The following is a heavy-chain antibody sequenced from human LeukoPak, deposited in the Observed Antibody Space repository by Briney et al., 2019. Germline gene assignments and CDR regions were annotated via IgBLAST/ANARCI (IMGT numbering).Heavy chain of an antibody. CDR3: ARVFSNPTGNDY. Sequence: LSLTCIVYGGSFSGYSWSWIRQPPGKGLEWVSYISNSGNTIFYADSVKGRFTISRDNGKNSLYLQMNSLRAEDTAVYYCARVFSNPTGNDYWGQGTLVTVSS. D-gene: IGHD1-1*01. J-gene: IGHJ4*02. CDR2: ISNSGNTI. V-gene: IGHV3-11*04. CDR1: GGSFSGYS.